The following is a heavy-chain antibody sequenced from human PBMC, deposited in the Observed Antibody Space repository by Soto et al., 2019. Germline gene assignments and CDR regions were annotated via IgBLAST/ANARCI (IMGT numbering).Heavy chain of an antibody. Sequence: GGSLRLSCAASGFIFSDYYMSWVRQAPGKGLEWISYISSTSRHTDYANSVKGRFIISRDNANNSVDLQMNSLGAEDTAVYFCARAASTSGSRYFDSWGQGILVTVSS. CDR2: ISSTSRHT. CDR3: ARAASTSGSRYFDS. D-gene: IGHD1-1*01. V-gene: IGHV3-11*06. J-gene: IGHJ4*02. CDR1: GFIFSDYY.